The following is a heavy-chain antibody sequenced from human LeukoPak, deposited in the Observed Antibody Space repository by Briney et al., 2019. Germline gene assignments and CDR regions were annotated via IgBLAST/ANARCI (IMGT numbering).Heavy chain of an antibody. V-gene: IGHV1-8*01. CDR1: GCTFTSYD. D-gene: IGHD5-18*01. Sequence: ASVKVSCKASGCTFTSYDISWVRQATGQGLEWMGWMNPNSGNTGYAQKFQGRVTMTRNTSISTAYMELSSLRSEDTAVYYCARESGYSYGYSFRYWGQGTLVTVSS. J-gene: IGHJ4*02. CDR2: MNPNSGNT. CDR3: ARESGYSYGYSFRY.